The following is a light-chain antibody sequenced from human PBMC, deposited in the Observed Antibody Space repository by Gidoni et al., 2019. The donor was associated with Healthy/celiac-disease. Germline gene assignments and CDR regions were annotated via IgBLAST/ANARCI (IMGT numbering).Light chain of an antibody. J-gene: IGLJ1*01. V-gene: IGLV2-14*01. CDR2: DVS. Sequence: QSARTQPASGSGAPGQSITISCTGTSSDVGGYNYVSWYQPHPGKAPKLMIYDVSNRPSGVSNRFSGSKSGNTASLTISGLQAEDEADYYCSSYTSSSTYVFGTGTKVTVL. CDR3: SSYTSSSTYV. CDR1: SSDVGGYNY.